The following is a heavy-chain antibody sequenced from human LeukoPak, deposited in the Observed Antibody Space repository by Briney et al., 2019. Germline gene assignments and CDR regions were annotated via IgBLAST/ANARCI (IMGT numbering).Heavy chain of an antibody. J-gene: IGHJ6*02. D-gene: IGHD5-24*01. CDR3: ARDPKLYYYYYGMDV. Sequence: GGSLRLTCAASGFTFSSYWMHWVRQAPGKGLVWVSRINSDGSSTSYADSVKGRFTISRDNAKNTLYLQMNSLRAEDTAVYYCARDPKLYYYYYGMDVWGQGTTVTVSS. CDR1: GFTFSSYW. V-gene: IGHV3-74*01. CDR2: INSDGSST.